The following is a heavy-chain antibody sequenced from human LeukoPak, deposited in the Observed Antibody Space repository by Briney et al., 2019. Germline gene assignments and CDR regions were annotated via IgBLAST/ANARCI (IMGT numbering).Heavy chain of an antibody. J-gene: IGHJ1*01. Sequence: SGGSLRLSCAASGFTFSSYAMHWVRQAPGKGLEWVAVISYDGSNKYYADSVKGRFTISRDNSNNTLFLHLNSLRGEDTAVYYCTRNSGWYGLSWGQGTLVTVSS. CDR3: TRNSGWYGLS. V-gene: IGHV3-30*04. CDR1: GFTFSSYA. CDR2: ISYDGSNK. D-gene: IGHD6-19*01.